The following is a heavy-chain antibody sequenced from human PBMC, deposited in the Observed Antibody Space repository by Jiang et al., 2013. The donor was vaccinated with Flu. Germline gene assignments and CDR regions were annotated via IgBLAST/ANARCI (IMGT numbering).Heavy chain of an antibody. CDR1: SYG. D-gene: IGHD2-21*02. CDR2: ISAYNGNT. J-gene: IGHJ4*02. CDR3: ARESRDFIDY. V-gene: IGHV1-18*01. Sequence: SYGISWVRQAPGQGLEWMGWISAYNGNTNYAQKLQGRVTMTTDTSTSTAYMELRSLRSDDTAVYYCARESRDFIDYWGQGTLVTVSS.